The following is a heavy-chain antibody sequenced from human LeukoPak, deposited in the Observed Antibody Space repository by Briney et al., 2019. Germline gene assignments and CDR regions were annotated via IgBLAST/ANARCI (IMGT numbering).Heavy chain of an antibody. D-gene: IGHD5-18*01. J-gene: IGHJ2*01. V-gene: IGHV1-69*13. Sequence: SVKVSCKASGGTFSSYAISWVRQAPGQGLEWMGGIIPIFGTANYAQKFQGRVTITADESTSTAYMELSSLRAEDTAVYFCARDHRDNYGYRCFDVWGRGTLVTVSS. CDR1: GGTFSSYA. CDR2: IIPIFGTA. CDR3: ARDHRDNYGYRCFDV.